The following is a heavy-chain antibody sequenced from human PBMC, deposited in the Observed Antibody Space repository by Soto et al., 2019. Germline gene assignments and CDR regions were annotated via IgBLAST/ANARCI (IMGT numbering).Heavy chain of an antibody. D-gene: IGHD3-22*01. CDR2: ISTNINYI. Sequence: AGGSLRLSCAASGFTLTTYSMNWVRQAPGKGLQWVSSISTNINYIYYADSVKGRFTISRDNAKNFLYLQMNSLRAEDTAVYYCARGTADYYDSSGFFDYWGQGALVTVSS. J-gene: IGHJ4*02. CDR1: GFTLTTYS. V-gene: IGHV3-21*06. CDR3: ARGTADYYDSSGFFDY.